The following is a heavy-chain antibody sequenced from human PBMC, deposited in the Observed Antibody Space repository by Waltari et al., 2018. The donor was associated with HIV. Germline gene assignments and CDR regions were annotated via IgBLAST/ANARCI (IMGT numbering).Heavy chain of an antibody. CDR2: VNLNGRST. D-gene: IGHD1-26*01. V-gene: IGHV3-20*04. Sequence: EVQLVESGGGVVRPGGSLRLSCAASGFSFDDYGMGWVRQAPGKGLEWVSGVNLNGRSTGYADSVKGRFTMSRDNAKKSLYLQMNSLRVEDTALYYCARELSTKRFDYWGQGTLVTVSS. CDR1: GFSFDDYG. J-gene: IGHJ4*02. CDR3: ARELSTKRFDY.